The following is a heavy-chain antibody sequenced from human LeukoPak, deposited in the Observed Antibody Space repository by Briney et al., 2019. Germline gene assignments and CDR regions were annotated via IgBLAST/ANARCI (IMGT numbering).Heavy chain of an antibody. CDR3: AREYCDSSGYPSNWYFDL. J-gene: IGHJ2*01. CDR1: GYTFTSYY. V-gene: IGHV1-46*01. D-gene: IGHD3-22*01. Sequence: ASVKVSCKASGYTFTSYYMHWVRQAPGQGLEWMGIINPSGGSTSYAQKFQGRVTMTRDMSTSTVYMELSSLRSEDTAVYYCAREYCDSSGYPSNWYFDLWGRGTLVTVSS. CDR2: INPSGGST.